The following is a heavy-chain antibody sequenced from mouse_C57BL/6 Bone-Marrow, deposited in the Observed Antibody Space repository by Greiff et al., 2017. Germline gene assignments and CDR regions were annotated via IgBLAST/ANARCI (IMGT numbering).Heavy chain of an antibody. CDR3: AREGYDYDYFDY. D-gene: IGHD2-4*01. CDR1: GYTFTSYW. CDR2: IDPSDSYT. J-gene: IGHJ2*01. V-gene: IGHV1-50*01. Sequence: VQLQQSGAELVKPGASVKLSCKASGYTFTSYWMQWVKQRPGQGLEWIGEIDPSDSYTNYNQKFKGKATLTVDTSSSTAYMQLSSQTSEDSAVYYCAREGYDYDYFDYWGQGTTLTVSS.